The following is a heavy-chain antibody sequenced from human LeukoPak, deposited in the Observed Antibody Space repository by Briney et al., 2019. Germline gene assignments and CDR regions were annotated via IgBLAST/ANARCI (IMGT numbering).Heavy chain of an antibody. V-gene: IGHV3-20*04. CDR3: ARDKGQYDFLRRKDYYYMDV. CDR2: LNWNGGST. CDR1: GFTFDDYG. Sequence: GGSLRLSCAASGFTFDDYGMSWVRQAPGKGLEWVSGLNWNGGSTGYADSLKGRFTISRDNAKNSLYLQMNSLRAEDTAVYYCARDKGQYDFLRRKDYYYMDVWGKGTTVTISS. J-gene: IGHJ6*03. D-gene: IGHD3/OR15-3a*01.